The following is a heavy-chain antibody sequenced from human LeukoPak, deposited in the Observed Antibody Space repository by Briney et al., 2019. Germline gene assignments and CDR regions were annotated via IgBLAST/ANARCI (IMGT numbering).Heavy chain of an antibody. CDR1: GFTFGGYW. CDR2: IKGDGSQK. D-gene: IGHD2-21*01. V-gene: IGHV3-7*03. CDR3: ARGKIGPHYFDF. Sequence: GGSLRLSCSASGFTFGGYWMAWVRRAPGTGLEWVANIKGDGSQKYFVDSVKGRFTVSRDNAENSLYLQMNSLRADDTAVYYCARGKIGPHYFDFWGQGTLVTVSS. J-gene: IGHJ4*02.